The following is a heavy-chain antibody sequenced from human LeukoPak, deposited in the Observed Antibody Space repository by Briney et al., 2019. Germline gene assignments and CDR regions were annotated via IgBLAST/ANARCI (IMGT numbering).Heavy chain of an antibody. V-gene: IGHV4-59*11. D-gene: IGHD1/OR15-1a*01. J-gene: IGHJ6*02. CDR3: ARNKRGYGMDV. Sequence: SETLSLTCTVSGGSISGHYWSWIRQPPGKGLESIGYIYYSGSTSYDPSLRGRVTISVDRSKNQFSLKLSSVTAADTAVYYCARNKRGYGMDVWGQGTTVTVSS. CDR2: IYYSGST. CDR1: GGSISGHY.